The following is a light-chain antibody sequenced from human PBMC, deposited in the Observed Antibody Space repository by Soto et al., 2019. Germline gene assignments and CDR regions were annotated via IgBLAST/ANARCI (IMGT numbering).Light chain of an antibody. CDR2: AAS. Sequence: DIQMTQSPSSLSASVGDRVIITCRASQAITYYLAWYQHNPGKVPEVLNYAASTLQSGVPSRFSGSGSVADFTLTISSLQPEDVATYYCQKYNSAPFGGGTK. J-gene: IGKJ4*01. V-gene: IGKV1-27*01. CDR1: QAITYY. CDR3: QKYNSAP.